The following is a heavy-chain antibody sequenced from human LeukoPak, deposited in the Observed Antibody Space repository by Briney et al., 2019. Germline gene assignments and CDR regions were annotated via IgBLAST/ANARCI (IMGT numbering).Heavy chain of an antibody. CDR2: IKQDGSEK. Sequence: GGSLRLSCAASGFTFSSYWMSWVRQAPGKGLEWVANIKQDGSEKYYVDSVKGRFTISRDNAKNSLYLQMNSLRAEDTAVYYCARVHPPYYDILTGVTLDYWGQGTLVTVSS. CDR3: ARVHPPYYDILTGVTLDY. V-gene: IGHV3-7*01. J-gene: IGHJ4*02. CDR1: GFTFSSYW. D-gene: IGHD3-9*01.